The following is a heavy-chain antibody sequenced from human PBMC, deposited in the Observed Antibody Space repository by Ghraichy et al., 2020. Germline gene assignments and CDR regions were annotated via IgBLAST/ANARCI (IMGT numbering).Heavy chain of an antibody. Sequence: ASVKVSCKASGYTFTSYSMHWVRQAPGQRLEWMGWINAGNCNTKYSQKFKGSVTFTRDTSASTAYIELSSLRSEDTAVYYCARDLRRSTVVTPARFDPWGQGTLVTVSS. CDR2: INAGNCNT. D-gene: IGHD4-23*01. V-gene: IGHV1-3*01. CDR1: GYTFTSYS. J-gene: IGHJ5*02. CDR3: ARDLRRSTVVTPARFDP.